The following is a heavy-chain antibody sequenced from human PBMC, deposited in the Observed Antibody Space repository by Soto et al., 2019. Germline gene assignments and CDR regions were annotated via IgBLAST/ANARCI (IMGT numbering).Heavy chain of an antibody. D-gene: IGHD6-19*01. CDR1: GFSFRDHS. J-gene: IGHJ4*01. V-gene: IGHV3-48*02. Sequence: GSLRLSCVGSGFSFRDHSMNWVRQPPGKGLQWISYISSSSENIYYADSVKGRFTVSRDNAKNTLFLQMNSLRDDDSAIYYCARLPKGSVVAGWGQGSLVTVS. CDR3: ARLPKGSVVAG. CDR2: ISSSSENI.